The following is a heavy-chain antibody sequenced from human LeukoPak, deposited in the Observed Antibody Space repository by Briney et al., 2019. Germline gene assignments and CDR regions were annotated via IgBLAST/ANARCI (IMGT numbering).Heavy chain of an antibody. J-gene: IGHJ1*01. V-gene: IGHV3-23*01. CDR2: VSGSGGVT. CDR3: ATFLAVVAARDSLYFQH. Sequence: GGSLRLSCGASGFTFSKYAMSWVRQAPGKGLEWVSGVSGSGGVTYYADSVKGRFTISRDNSKNTLHLQMNSLRAEDTAVYYCATFLAVVAARDSLYFQHWGQGTLVSVSS. D-gene: IGHD3-3*02. CDR1: GFTFSKYA.